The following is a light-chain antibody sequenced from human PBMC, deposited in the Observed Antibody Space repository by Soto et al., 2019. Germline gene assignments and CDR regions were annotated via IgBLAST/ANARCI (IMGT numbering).Light chain of an antibody. V-gene: IGKV1-27*01. J-gene: IGKJ3*01. CDR3: QKYNSAPPVT. Sequence: DIQMTQSPSSLSASVGGRVTITCRASQGISNYLAWYQQKPGKVPKLLIYAASTLQSGVPSRFSGSGSGTDFTLTISSLQPEDVATYYCQKYNSAPPVTFGPGTKVDI. CDR1: QGISNY. CDR2: AAS.